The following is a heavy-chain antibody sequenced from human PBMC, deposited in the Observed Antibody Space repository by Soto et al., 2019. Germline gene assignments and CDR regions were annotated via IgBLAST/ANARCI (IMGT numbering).Heavy chain of an antibody. V-gene: IGHV1-69*12. CDR3: ARDRLQFAFDI. CDR2: IIPIFGTA. Sequence: QXQLXXXXAEVKKPGSSVKVSCKASGGTFSSYAISWVRQAPGQGLEWMGGIIPIFGTANYAQKFQGRVTITADESTSTAYMELSSLRSEDTAVYYCARDRLQFAFDIWGQGTMVTVSS. J-gene: IGHJ3*02. D-gene: IGHD1-1*01. CDR1: GGTFSSYA.